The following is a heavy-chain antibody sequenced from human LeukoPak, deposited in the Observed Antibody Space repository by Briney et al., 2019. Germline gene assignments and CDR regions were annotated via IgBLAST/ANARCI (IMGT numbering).Heavy chain of an antibody. J-gene: IGHJ4*01. V-gene: IGHV3-23*01. CDR1: GFAFNSYA. D-gene: IGHD3-10*01. Sequence: PGGSLRLSCAASGFAFNSYAMRWVRQAPGKGLEWVSAISSSGGNTYYGDSVKGRFTISRDNSKNTLYVQMSSLRVEDTAVYYCATRGGSGSKRYFEFWGHGTLVAVSS. CDR2: ISSSGGNT. CDR3: ATRGGSGSKRYFEF.